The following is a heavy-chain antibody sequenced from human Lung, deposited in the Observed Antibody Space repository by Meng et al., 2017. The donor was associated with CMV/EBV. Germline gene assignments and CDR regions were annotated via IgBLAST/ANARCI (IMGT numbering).Heavy chain of an antibody. D-gene: IGHD6-13*01. CDR2: ISTYSGNT. J-gene: IGHJ6*02. CDR1: GYTFINHG. V-gene: IGHV1-18*01. Sequence: ASXXVSXKASGYTFINHGFSWVRQAPGQGLEWMGWISTYSGNTNYAQKFQGRVTMSTDTSTNTAHMELRSLRSDDTAVYYCARDFVPFGATAVYYGMDVWXQGTSVTVSS. CDR3: ARDFVPFGATAVYYGMDV.